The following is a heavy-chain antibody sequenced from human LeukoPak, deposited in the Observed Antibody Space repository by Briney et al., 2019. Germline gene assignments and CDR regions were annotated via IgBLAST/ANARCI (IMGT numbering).Heavy chain of an antibody. CDR3: AREQDVVLVPAAYHFDY. V-gene: IGHV3-30-3*01. Sequence: PGGSLRLSCAASGFSFSSYSMHWVRQAPGKGLEWVALISYNGGNKSYADSLKGRFTISRDNSKKTLYLQMNSLRNEDTAVYYCAREQDVVLVPAAYHFDYWGQGTLVTVSS. CDR1: GFSFSSYS. CDR2: ISYNGGNK. D-gene: IGHD2-8*02. J-gene: IGHJ4*02.